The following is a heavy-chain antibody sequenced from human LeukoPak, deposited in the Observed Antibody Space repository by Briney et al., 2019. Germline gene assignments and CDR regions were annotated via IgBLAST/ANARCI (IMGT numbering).Heavy chain of an antibody. V-gene: IGHV4-34*01. Sequence: SETLSLTCAVYGGSFSGYYWSWIRQPPGKGLEWIGEINHSGSTNYNPSLKSRVTISVDTSKNQFSLKLSSVTAADTAVYYCARTLRKSPARWLYFDYWGQGTLVTVSS. D-gene: IGHD3-9*01. CDR3: ARTLRKSPARWLYFDY. CDR2: INHSGST. J-gene: IGHJ4*02. CDR1: GGSFSGYY.